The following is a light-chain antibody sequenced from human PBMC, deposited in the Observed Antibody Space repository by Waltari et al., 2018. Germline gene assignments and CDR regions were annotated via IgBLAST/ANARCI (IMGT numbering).Light chain of an antibody. J-gene: IGKJ2*01. V-gene: IGKV3-20*01. Sequence: EIVLTQSPDTLSLSPGERATLSCRASQSVSSSYLAWYQQKPGQAPRLLIYGASSRATGIPDRFSGSGSGTDFTLTISRLEPEDFAVYYCQQYGSSPYTFGQGTKLKIK. CDR1: QSVSSSY. CDR3: QQYGSSPYT. CDR2: GAS.